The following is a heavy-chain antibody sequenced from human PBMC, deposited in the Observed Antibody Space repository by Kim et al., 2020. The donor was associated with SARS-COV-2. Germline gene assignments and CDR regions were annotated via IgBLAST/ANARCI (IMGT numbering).Heavy chain of an antibody. Sequence: SETLSLTCTVSGGSISSYYWSWIRQPPGKGLEWIGYIYYSGSTNYNPSLKSRVTISVDTSKNQFSLKLSSVTAADTAVYYCAQGSVESFGVGTFDYWGQGTLVTVSS. V-gene: IGHV4-59*13. CDR1: GGSISSYY. CDR3: AQGSVESFGVGTFDY. D-gene: IGHD3-3*01. CDR2: IYYSGST. J-gene: IGHJ4*02.